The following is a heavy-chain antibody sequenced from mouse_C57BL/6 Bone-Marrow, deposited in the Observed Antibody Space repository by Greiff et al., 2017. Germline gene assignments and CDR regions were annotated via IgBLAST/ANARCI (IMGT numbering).Heavy chain of an antibody. J-gene: IGHJ2*01. D-gene: IGHD3-1*01. V-gene: IGHV5-17*01. CDR2: ISSGSSTI. Sequence: EVQGVESGGGLVKPGGSLKLSCAASGFTFSDYGMHWVRQAPEKGLEWVAYISSGSSTIYYADTVKGRFTISRDNAKNTLFLQMTSLRSEDTAMYYCARALKRAYFDYWGQGTTLTVSS. CDR1: GFTFSDYG. CDR3: ARALKRAYFDY.